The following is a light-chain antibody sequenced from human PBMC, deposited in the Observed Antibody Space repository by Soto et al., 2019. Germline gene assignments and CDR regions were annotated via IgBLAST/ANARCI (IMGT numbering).Light chain of an antibody. Sequence: QSRLTQPPSASGSPGQSVTISCTGTKNDIGVYDFVSWYQHHPGKAPKLIIYEVINRPSGVSDRFSGSKSGNTASLTISGLQSEDEADYYCNSYTTSNTFVFGSGTKVTVL. CDR3: NSYTTSNTFV. CDR2: EVI. J-gene: IGLJ1*01. V-gene: IGLV2-18*02. CDR1: KNDIGVYDF.